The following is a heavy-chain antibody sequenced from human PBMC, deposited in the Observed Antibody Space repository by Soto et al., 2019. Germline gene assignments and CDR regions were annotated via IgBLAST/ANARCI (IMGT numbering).Heavy chain of an antibody. J-gene: IGHJ5*02. CDR3: GTDEGFILGAVA. CDR2: MNQDGSEK. D-gene: IGHD1-26*01. Sequence: EVQLVESGGGLAEPGGSLRLSGAVSGFTFSSYWMSWVRQAPGEGLEWVANMNQDGSEKYYVDSVKGRFTIPRDNAKNSLYLQMNSLRAADTVIYYCGTDEGFILGAVAWGQGTLVTVSS. V-gene: IGHV3-7*01. CDR1: GFTFSSYW.